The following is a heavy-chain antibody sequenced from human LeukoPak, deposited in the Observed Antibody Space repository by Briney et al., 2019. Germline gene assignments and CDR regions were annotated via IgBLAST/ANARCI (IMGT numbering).Heavy chain of an antibody. CDR1: GFTFSSYS. V-gene: IGHV3-21*01. CDR3: ARIPPYFWSGYFYYFDY. CDR2: ISSSSSYI. D-gene: IGHD3-3*01. J-gene: IGHJ4*02. Sequence: GGSLRLSCAASGFTFSSYSMNWVRQAPGKGLEWVSSISSSSSYIYYADSVKGRFTISRDNAKNSLYLQMNSLRAEDTAVYYCARIPPYFWSGYFYYFDYWGQGTLVTVSS.